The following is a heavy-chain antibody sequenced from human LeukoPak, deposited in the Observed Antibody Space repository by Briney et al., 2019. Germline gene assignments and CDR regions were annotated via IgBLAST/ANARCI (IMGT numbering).Heavy chain of an antibody. V-gene: IGHV4-34*01. CDR2: INHSGST. CDR3: ARVGDSHYYYYYYMDV. Sequence: SETLSLTCAVYGGSFSGYYWSWIRQPPGKGLEWIGEINHSGSTNYSPSLKSRVTISVDTSKNQFSLKLSSVTAADTAVYYCARVGDSHYYYYYYMDVWGKGTTVTVSS. CDR1: GGSFSGYY. J-gene: IGHJ6*03. D-gene: IGHD2-21*02.